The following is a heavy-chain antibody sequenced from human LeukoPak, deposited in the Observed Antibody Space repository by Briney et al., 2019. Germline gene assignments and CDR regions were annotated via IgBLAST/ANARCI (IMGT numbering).Heavy chain of an antibody. Sequence: PSETLSLTCTVSGGSISSYYWSWIRQPPGKGLEWIGYIYYSGSTNYNPSLKSRVTISVDTSKNQFSLKLSSVTAADTAVYYCASLRFLEWLFGEWGQGTLVTLSS. CDR2: IYYSGST. CDR3: ASLRFLEWLFGE. D-gene: IGHD3-3*01. V-gene: IGHV4-59*01. CDR1: GGSISSYY. J-gene: IGHJ4*02.